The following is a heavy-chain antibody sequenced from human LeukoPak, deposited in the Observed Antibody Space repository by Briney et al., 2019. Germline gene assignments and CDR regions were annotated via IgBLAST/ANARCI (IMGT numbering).Heavy chain of an antibody. CDR3: ARVGSGWSIYYYYYYMDV. Sequence: GGSLRLSCAASGFTFSSYWMSWVRQAPGKGLEWVANIKQDGSEKYYVDSVKGRFTISRDNAKNSLYLQMNSLRAEDTAVYYCARVGSGWSIYYYYYYMDVWGKGTTVTISS. CDR2: IKQDGSEK. D-gene: IGHD6-19*01. J-gene: IGHJ6*03. CDR1: GFTFSSYW. V-gene: IGHV3-7*01.